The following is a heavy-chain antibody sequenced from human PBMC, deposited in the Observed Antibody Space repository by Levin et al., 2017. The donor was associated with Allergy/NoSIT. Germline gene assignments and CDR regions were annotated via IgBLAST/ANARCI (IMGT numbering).Heavy chain of an antibody. CDR2: ISGSGGST. CDR3: ASSYGYYDSSGYYHGAAFDI. V-gene: IGHV3-23*01. J-gene: IGHJ3*02. D-gene: IGHD3-22*01. Sequence: GGSLRLSCAASGFTFSSYGMHWVRQAPGKGLEWVSAISGSGGSTYYADSVKGRFTISRDNSKNTLYLQMNSLRAEDTAVYYCASSYGYYDSSGYYHGAAFDIWGQGTMVTVSS. CDR1: GFTFSSYG.